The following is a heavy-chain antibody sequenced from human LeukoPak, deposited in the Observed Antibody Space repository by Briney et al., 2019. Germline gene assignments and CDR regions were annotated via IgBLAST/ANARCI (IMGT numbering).Heavy chain of an antibody. CDR1: GYTFTGYS. CDR2: INPNSGDT. CDR3: ASYGDFGY. J-gene: IGHJ4*02. Sequence: ASVKVSCKASGYTFTGYSMHWVRQAPGQGFEWMGWINPNSGDTNYAQKFQGRVTMTSDTSISTAYMELSSLRSGDTAVYYCASYGDFGYWGQGTLVSVSS. D-gene: IGHD4-17*01. V-gene: IGHV1-2*02.